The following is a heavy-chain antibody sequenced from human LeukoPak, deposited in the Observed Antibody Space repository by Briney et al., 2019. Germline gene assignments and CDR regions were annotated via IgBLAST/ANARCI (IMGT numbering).Heavy chain of an antibody. CDR3: ARGKRYCSGGSCKNWFDP. D-gene: IGHD2-15*01. Sequence: SETLSLTCTVSGYSISSGYYWGWIRQPPGKGLEWIGSIYHSGSTNYNPSLKSRVTISVDTSKNQFSLKLSSVTAADTAVYYCARGKRYCSGGSCKNWFDPWGQGTLVTVSS. CDR1: GYSISSGYY. CDR2: IYHSGST. V-gene: IGHV4-38-2*02. J-gene: IGHJ5*02.